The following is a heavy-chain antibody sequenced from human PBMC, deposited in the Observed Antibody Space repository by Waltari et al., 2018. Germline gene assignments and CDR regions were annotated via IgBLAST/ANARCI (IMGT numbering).Heavy chain of an antibody. V-gene: IGHV4-30-2*01. J-gene: IGHJ6*03. D-gene: IGHD3-22*01. Sequence: QLQLQESGSGLVKPSQTLSLTCAVSGGSISSGGYSWSWIRQPPGKGLEWIGYIYHSGSTYYNPSLKSRVTISVDRSKNQFSLKLSSVTAADTAVYYCARGKMGNSSGYSRSYYMDVWGKGTTVTVSS. CDR2: IYHSGST. CDR1: GGSISSGGYS. CDR3: ARGKMGNSSGYSRSYYMDV.